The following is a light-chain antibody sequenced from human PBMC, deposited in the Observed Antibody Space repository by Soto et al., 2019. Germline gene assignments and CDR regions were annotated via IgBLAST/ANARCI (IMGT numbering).Light chain of an antibody. CDR3: QQYNSFPT. Sequence: DIQMTQSPSTLSASVGDRVTITCRARQSISSWLAWYQQKPGKAPKLLIYKASSLESGVPSRFSGSGYGTEFTLTISSLQPDDFATYYCQQYNSFPTFGQGTKVEIK. J-gene: IGKJ1*01. CDR2: KAS. V-gene: IGKV1-5*03. CDR1: QSISSW.